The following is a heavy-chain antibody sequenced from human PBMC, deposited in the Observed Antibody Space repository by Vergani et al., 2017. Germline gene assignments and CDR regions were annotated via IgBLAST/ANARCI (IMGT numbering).Heavy chain of an antibody. J-gene: IGHJ4*02. CDR3: AGGAGIQLWPY. CDR1: GGSISSYY. Sequence: QVQLPESGPGLVKPSETLSLTCTVSGGSISSYYWSWIRQPPGKGLEWIGYIYYSGSTNYNPSLKSRVTISVDTSKNQFSLKLSSVTAADTAVYYCAGGAGIQLWPYWGQGTLVTVSS. D-gene: IGHD5-18*01. V-gene: IGHV4-59*01. CDR2: IYYSGST.